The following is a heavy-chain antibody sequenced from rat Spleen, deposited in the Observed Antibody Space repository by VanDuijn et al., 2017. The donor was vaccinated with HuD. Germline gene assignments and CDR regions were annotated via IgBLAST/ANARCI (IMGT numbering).Heavy chain of an antibody. V-gene: IGHV5-31*01. CDR3: ARHGGLRNWFAY. D-gene: IGHD1-11*01. CDR1: GFTFTYYW. Sequence: EVQLVESGGGLVQPGRSLKLSCVASGFTFTYYWMTWIRQAPGKGLEWVASITNTGSNTCYPDSVNGRFTISRNNAKSTLYMQMNSLRSEDTATYYCARHGGLRNWFAYWGQGTLVTVSS. J-gene: IGHJ3*01. CDR2: ITNTGSNT.